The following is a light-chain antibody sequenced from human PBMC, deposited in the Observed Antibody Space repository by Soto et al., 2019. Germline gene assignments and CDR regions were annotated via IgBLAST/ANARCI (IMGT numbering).Light chain of an antibody. CDR2: EVS. Sequence: QSALTQPASVSGSPGQSITLSCTGTTSDVGGYHFVSWYQQHPGKAPKVIITEVSNRPSGVSNRFSGSKSGNTASLTISGLQAEDEADYYCSSYISSSTFVVFGGGTKVTV. J-gene: IGLJ2*01. CDR3: SSYISSSTFVV. V-gene: IGLV2-14*01. CDR1: TSDVGGYHF.